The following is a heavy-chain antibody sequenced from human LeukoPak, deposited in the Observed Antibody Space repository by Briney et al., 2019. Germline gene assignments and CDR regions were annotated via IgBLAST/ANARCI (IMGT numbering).Heavy chain of an antibody. D-gene: IGHD6-19*01. J-gene: IGHJ6*03. CDR3: ARARAVGDSYYYMDV. Sequence: ASVKVSCKASGYTFTGYYMHWVRQAPGHGLEWMGWINPNSGGTNYAQKLQGRVTMTTDTSTRTAYMELRSLRSDDTAVYYCARARAVGDSYYYMDVWGKGTTVTVSS. CDR2: INPNSGGT. V-gene: IGHV1-2*02. CDR1: GYTFTGYY.